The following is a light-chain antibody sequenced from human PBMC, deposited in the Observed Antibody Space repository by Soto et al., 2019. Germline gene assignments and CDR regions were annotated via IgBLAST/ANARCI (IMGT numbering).Light chain of an antibody. J-gene: IGKJ5*01. V-gene: IGKV3-20*01. CDR1: QSLITRY. Sequence: EIVLTQSPGTLSLFPGERATLSCRASQSLITRYLAWYQQKPGQAPRLLIYCASSRATGIPDRFSGSGSGTDVTLTISRLEPEDFAVYSCQQYGTSRTFGQGTRLEIK. CDR2: CAS. CDR3: QQYGTSRT.